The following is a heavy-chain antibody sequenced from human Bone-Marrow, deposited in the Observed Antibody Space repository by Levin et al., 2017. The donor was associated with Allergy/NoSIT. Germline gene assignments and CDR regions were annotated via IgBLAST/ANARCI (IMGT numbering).Heavy chain of an antibody. Sequence: QAGGSLRLSCSGSGFIFSYYPMHWLRQAPGKGLEYISGIVGNGGVTYYADSVQDRFTISRDNSKDTLYLQMNSLTPDDTAVYYCARRPGEPQSDWFFDLWGRGTLVTVSS. CDR1: GFIFSYYP. CDR2: IVGNGGVT. D-gene: IGHD1-26*01. V-gene: IGHV3-64D*06. J-gene: IGHJ2*01. CDR3: ARRPGEPQSDWFFDL.